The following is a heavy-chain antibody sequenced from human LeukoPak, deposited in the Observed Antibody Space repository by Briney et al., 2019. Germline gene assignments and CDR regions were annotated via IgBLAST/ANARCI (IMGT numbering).Heavy chain of an antibody. CDR1: GGSISSGGYY. D-gene: IGHD6-13*01. V-gene: IGHV4-31*03. CDR2: IYYSGST. J-gene: IGHJ4*02. Sequence: SETLSLTCTVSGGSISSGGYYWSWIRQHPGKGLEWIGYIYYSGSTYYNPSLKSRVTISEDTSKNQFSLKLSSVTAADTAVYYCARGSFGSSSRDFDYWGQGTLVTVSS. CDR3: ARGSFGSSSRDFDY.